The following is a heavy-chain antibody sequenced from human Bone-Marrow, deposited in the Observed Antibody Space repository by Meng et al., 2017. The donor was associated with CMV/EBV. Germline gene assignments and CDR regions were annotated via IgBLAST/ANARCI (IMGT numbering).Heavy chain of an antibody. Sequence: ETLSLTCAASGFTFSSYWMSWVRQAPGKGLEWVANIKQDGSEKYYVDSVKGRFTISRDNAKNSLYLQMNSLRAEDTAVYYCARDSSLRYFDCNYFDYWGQGTLVTVSS. J-gene: IGHJ4*02. CDR1: GFTFSSYW. CDR3: ARDSSLRYFDCNYFDY. CDR2: IKQDGSEK. D-gene: IGHD3-9*01. V-gene: IGHV3-7*01.